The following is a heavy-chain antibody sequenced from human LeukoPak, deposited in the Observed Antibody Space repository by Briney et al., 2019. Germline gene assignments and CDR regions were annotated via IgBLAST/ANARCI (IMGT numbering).Heavy chain of an antibody. CDR1: GGTFSSYA. CDR2: IIPIFGTA. J-gene: IGHJ3*02. CDR3: AAPGGWLRDAFDI. Sequence: ASVKVSCKASGGTFSSYAISWVRQAPGQGLEWMGGIIPIFGTANYAQKFQERVTITRDMSTSTAYMELSSLRSEDTAVYYCAAPGGWLRDAFDIWGQGTMVTVSS. D-gene: IGHD5-12*01. V-gene: IGHV1-69*05.